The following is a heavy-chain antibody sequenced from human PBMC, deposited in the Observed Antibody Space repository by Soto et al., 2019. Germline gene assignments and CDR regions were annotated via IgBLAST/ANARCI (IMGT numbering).Heavy chain of an antibody. J-gene: IGHJ4*02. CDR3: AASGYSYAFDY. D-gene: IGHD5-18*01. V-gene: IGHV3-30-3*01. CDR2: ISYDGSNK. CDR1: GFTFSSYA. Sequence: QVQLVESGGGVVQPGRSLRLSCAASGFTFSSYAMHWVRQAPGKGLEWVAVISYDGSNKYYADSVKGRFTISRDNSKNTLNLQMNSLRAEDTAVYYCAASGYSYAFDYWGQGTLVTVSS.